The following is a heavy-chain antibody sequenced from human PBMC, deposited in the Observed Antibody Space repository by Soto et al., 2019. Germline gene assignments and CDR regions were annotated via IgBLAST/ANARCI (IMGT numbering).Heavy chain of an antibody. D-gene: IGHD3-22*01. Sequence: SETLYLTCTVSGGSISSGGYYWSWIRQHPGKGLEWIGYIYYSGSTYYNPSLKSRVTISVDTSKNQFSLKLSSVTAADTAVYYCARDGYYYDSSGYYNNWFDPWGQGTLVTVSS. CDR3: ARDGYYYDSSGYYNNWFDP. CDR1: GGSISSGGYY. V-gene: IGHV4-31*03. J-gene: IGHJ5*02. CDR2: IYYSGST.